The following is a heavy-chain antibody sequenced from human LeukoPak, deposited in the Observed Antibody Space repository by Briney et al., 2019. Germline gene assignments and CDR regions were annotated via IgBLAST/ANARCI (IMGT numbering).Heavy chain of an antibody. Sequence: SGTLSLTCAVSGGSISSSNWWSWVRQPPGKGLEWIGEIYHSGSTNYNPSLKSRVTISVDKSKNQFSLKLSSVTAADTAVYYCARDLVDTVMSHLVLFDYWGQGTLVTVSS. V-gene: IGHV4-4*02. CDR3: ARDLVDTVMSHLVLFDY. J-gene: IGHJ4*02. CDR2: IYHSGST. D-gene: IGHD5-18*01. CDR1: GGSISSSNW.